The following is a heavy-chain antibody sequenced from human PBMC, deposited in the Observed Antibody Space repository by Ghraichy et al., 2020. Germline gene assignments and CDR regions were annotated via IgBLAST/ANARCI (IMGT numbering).Heavy chain of an antibody. V-gene: IGHV3-30*04. J-gene: IGHJ4*02. CDR1: GFTFSAYA. CDR3: ARGDNNIRAYYYDSSGYLLV. Sequence: GGSLRLSCAASGFTFSAYAMHWVRQAPGKGLEWVAVISYDGSNKYYADSVKDRFTISRDNSKNTLYLQMNSLRAEDTAVYYCARGDNNIRAYYYDSSGYLLVWGQGTLVTVSS. CDR2: ISYDGSNK. D-gene: IGHD3-22*01.